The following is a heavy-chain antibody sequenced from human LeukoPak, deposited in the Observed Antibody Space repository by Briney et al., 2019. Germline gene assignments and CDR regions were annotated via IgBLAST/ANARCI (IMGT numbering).Heavy chain of an antibody. CDR1: GGSVSNYY. D-gene: IGHD3-10*01. CDR3: ARGFGDLGN. CDR2: VYYTGST. J-gene: IGHJ4*02. Sequence: SETLSLTCSVSGGSVSNYYWSWIRQPPGKGLEWIGYVYYTGSTNYNPSLKSRVTMFEDKSKNQFSLRLYSVTVADTAVYYCARGFGDLGNWGQGTLVTVSS. V-gene: IGHV4-59*08.